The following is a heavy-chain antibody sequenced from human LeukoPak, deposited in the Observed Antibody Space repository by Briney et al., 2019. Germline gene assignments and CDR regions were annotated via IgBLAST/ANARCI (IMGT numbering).Heavy chain of an antibody. CDR1: GFTFSNAW. CDR3: TPLSGSSSWYEAYDFDY. J-gene: IGHJ4*02. CDR2: IKSKTDGGTT. Sequence: GGSLRLSCAASGFTFSNAWMSWVRQAPGKGLEWVGRIKSKTDGGTTDYAAPVKGRFTISRDDSKNTLYLQMNSLKTEDTAVYYCTPLSGSSSWYEAYDFDYWGQGTLVTVSS. D-gene: IGHD6-13*01. V-gene: IGHV3-15*01.